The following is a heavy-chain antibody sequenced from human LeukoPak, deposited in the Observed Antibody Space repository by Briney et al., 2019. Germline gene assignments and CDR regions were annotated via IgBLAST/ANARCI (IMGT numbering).Heavy chain of an antibody. Sequence: PSETLSLTCTVSGGSISSYYWSWLRQPPGKGLEWIGYIYYSGSTNYNPSLKSRVTISVDTSKNQFSLKLSSVTAADTAVYYCARYGGYGHYWGQGTLVTVSS. D-gene: IGHD5-12*01. CDR2: IYYSGST. CDR1: GGSISSYY. V-gene: IGHV4-59*01. CDR3: ARYGGYGHY. J-gene: IGHJ4*02.